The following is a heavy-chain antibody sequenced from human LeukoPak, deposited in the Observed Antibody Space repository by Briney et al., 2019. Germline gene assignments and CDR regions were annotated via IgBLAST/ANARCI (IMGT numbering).Heavy chain of an antibody. V-gene: IGHV1-18*01. J-gene: IGHJ4*02. Sequence: GASVKVSCKASGYTFINFVISWVRQAPGQGLEWMGWISAYNGNTNYAQKLQGRVTMTTDTSTSTAYMELRSLRSDDTAVYYCARGPYYDFRSGYYTGYFDYWGQGTLVTVSS. CDR3: ARGPYYDFRSGYYTGYFDY. CDR2: ISAYNGNT. D-gene: IGHD3-3*01. CDR1: GYTFINFV.